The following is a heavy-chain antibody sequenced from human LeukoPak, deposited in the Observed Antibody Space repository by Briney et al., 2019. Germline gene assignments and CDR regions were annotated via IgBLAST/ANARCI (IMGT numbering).Heavy chain of an antibody. CDR1: GYSISSGYY. D-gene: IGHD3-10*01. J-gene: IGHJ4*02. V-gene: IGHV4-38-2*02. Sequence: SETLSLTCAVSGYSISSGYYWGWIRQPPGKGLEWIGSIYHSGSTYYNPSLKSRVTISVDTSKNQFPLKLSSVTAADTAVYYCARDPFYYGSGCYQNYYFDYWGQGTLVTVSS. CDR3: ARDPFYYGSGCYQNYYFDY. CDR2: IYHSGST.